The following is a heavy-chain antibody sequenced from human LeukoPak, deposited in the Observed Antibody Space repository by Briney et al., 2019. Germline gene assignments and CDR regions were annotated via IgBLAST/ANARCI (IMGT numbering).Heavy chain of an antibody. CDR2: ISGSGGST. V-gene: IGHV3-23*01. CDR1: GFTFSSYA. CDR3: AKRGSCSSTSCYGPY. Sequence: GGSLRLSCAASGFTFSSYAMSWVRQAPGKGLEWVSAISGSGGSTYYADSVKGRFTISRDNSKNTLYLQMNSLRAEDPAVYYCAKRGSCSSTSCYGPYWGQGTLVTVSS. J-gene: IGHJ4*02. D-gene: IGHD2-2*01.